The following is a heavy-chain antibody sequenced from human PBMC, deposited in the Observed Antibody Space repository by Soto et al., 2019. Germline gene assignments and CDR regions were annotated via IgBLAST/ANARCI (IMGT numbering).Heavy chain of an antibody. Sequence: PSETLSLTCTVSGGSISSYYWSWIRQPPGKGLEWIGYIYYSGSTNYNPSLKSRVTISVDTSKNQFSLKPSSVTAADTAVYYCARGRIHLWYPFAYWGQGTLVTVSS. J-gene: IGHJ4*02. CDR1: GGSISSYY. D-gene: IGHD5-18*01. CDR3: ARGRIHLWYPFAY. CDR2: IYYSGST. V-gene: IGHV4-59*01.